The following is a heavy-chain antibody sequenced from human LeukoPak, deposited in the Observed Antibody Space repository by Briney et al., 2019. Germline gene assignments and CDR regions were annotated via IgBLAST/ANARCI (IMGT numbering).Heavy chain of an antibody. J-gene: IGHJ3*02. Sequence: ASVKVSCKASGYTFTSYGISWVRQAPGQGLEWMGWISAYNGNTNYAQKLQGRVTMTTDTSTSTAYMELRSLRSEDTAVYYGARPRRSGYYDAFDIWGQGTMVTVSS. CDR1: GYTFTSYG. CDR3: ARPRRSGYYDAFDI. CDR2: ISAYNGNT. D-gene: IGHD3-22*01. V-gene: IGHV1-18*01.